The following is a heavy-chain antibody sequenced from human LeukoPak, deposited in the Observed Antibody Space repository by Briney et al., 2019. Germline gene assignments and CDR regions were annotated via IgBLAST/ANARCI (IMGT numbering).Heavy chain of an antibody. CDR1: GFTFTSYD. CDR2: MNPNSGNT. V-gene: IGHV1-8*03. J-gene: IGHJ3*02. Sequence: ASVKDSCKASGFTFTSYDINWVRQATGQGLEWIGWMNPNSGNTGYAQKFQGRVTITRNTSISTAYIELSSLRSEDTAVYYCARGEWELNAFDIWGQGTMVTVSS. CDR3: ARGEWELNAFDI. D-gene: IGHD1-26*01.